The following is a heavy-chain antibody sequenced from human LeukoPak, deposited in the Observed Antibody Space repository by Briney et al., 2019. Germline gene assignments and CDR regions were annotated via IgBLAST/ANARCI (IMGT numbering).Heavy chain of an antibody. D-gene: IGHD3-10*01. J-gene: IGHJ4*02. CDR2: ISSSTYI. CDR3: ARDRSPGNFDY. CDR1: GFTFSSYT. Sequence: PGGSLRLSCEASGFTFSSYTMNWVRQAPGKGLEWVSSISSSTYINYADSVKGRFTISRDNAKNSLYLQMNSRRAEDTAVYYCARDRSPGNFDYWGQGTLVTVSS. V-gene: IGHV3-21*01.